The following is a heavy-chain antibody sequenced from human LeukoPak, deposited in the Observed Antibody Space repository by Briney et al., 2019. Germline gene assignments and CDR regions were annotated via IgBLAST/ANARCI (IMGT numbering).Heavy chain of an antibody. D-gene: IGHD6-19*01. CDR3: ARAIAVVDY. Sequence: ASVKVSCKASGYTFTDYYIHWVRQAPGQGLEWMGWINPNSGGTNSAQKFQGTVTITKDTSISTAYMELSRLRSDDTAVYFCARAIAVVDYWGQGTLVTVSS. CDR1: GYTFTDYY. J-gene: IGHJ4*02. V-gene: IGHV1-2*02. CDR2: INPNSGGT.